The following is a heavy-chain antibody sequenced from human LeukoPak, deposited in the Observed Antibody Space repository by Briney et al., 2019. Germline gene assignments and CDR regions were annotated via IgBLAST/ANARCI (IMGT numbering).Heavy chain of an antibody. CDR1: GYTFTGDY. CDR2: INPNSGGT. CDR3: ARMHLGHYYYYGMDV. V-gene: IGHV1-2*02. Sequence: GASVTLSCTASGYTFTGDYMHLVRHAPGQGLEWMGWINPNSGGTNYAQKFQGRVTMTRDTSISTAYMELSRLRSDDTAVYYCARMHLGHYYYYGMDVWGQGTTVTVSS. D-gene: IGHD3-16*01. J-gene: IGHJ6*02.